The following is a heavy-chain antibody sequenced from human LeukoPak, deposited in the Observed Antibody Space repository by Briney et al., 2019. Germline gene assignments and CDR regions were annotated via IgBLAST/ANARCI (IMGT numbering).Heavy chain of an antibody. V-gene: IGHV3-30*18. Sequence: PGGSLRLSCAPSGFTFSSYGMHWVRQAPGKGLEWVAVTSFDGSYQYYADSVKGRFTISRDNSKNTMYLQMNSLRADDTAVYYCAKARSTYCSGGGCYSCGLDSWGQGTLVTVSS. CDR2: TSFDGSYQ. J-gene: IGHJ4*02. CDR3: AKARSTYCSGGGCYSCGLDS. CDR1: GFTFSSYG. D-gene: IGHD2-15*01.